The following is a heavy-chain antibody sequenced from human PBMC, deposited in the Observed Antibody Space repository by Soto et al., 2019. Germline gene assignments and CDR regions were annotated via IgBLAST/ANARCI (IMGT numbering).Heavy chain of an antibody. Sequence: SETLSLTCAVYGGSFSGYYWSWIRQPPGKGLEWIGEINHSGSTNYNPSLKSRVTISVDTSKNQFSLKLSSVPAADTAVYSCARGYTPKRSSSWYAWFDPWGQGTLVTVSS. CDR3: ARGYTPKRSSSWYAWFDP. CDR1: GGSFSGYY. CDR2: INHSGST. V-gene: IGHV4-34*01. J-gene: IGHJ5*02. D-gene: IGHD6-13*01.